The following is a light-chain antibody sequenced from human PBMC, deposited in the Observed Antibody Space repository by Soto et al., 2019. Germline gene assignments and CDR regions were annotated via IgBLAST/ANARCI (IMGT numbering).Light chain of an antibody. CDR2: DAS. CDR3: QQYDNLPT. J-gene: IGKJ4*01. V-gene: IGKV1-33*01. Sequence: DIQMTQSPSSLSASVGDRVTITCQASQDISNFLNWYQQKPGKAPKLLIYDASNLETGVPSRFSGSGSGTEFTFTISSLQPEDIATYHCQQYDNLPTFGGGTKVDIK. CDR1: QDISNF.